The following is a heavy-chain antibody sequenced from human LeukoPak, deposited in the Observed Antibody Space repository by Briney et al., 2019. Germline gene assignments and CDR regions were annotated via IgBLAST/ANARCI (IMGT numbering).Heavy chain of an antibody. CDR2: ISGSGGET. J-gene: IGHJ6*04. Sequence: PGGSLRLSCAASGFTFSISAMTWVRQAPGKGLEWVSLISGSGGETFYAVSVKGRFTISRDNSKNSLYLQMNSLRAEDTAVYYCAELGITMIGGVWGKGTTVTISS. V-gene: IGHV3-23*01. D-gene: IGHD3-10*02. CDR3: AELGITMIGGV. CDR1: GFTFSISA.